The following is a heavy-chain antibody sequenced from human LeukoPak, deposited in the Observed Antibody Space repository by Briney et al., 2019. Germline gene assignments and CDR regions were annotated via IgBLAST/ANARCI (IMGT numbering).Heavy chain of an antibody. J-gene: IGHJ5*02. D-gene: IGHD2-2*01. V-gene: IGHV3-23*01. CDR1: GFTLCSYS. CDR2: ISGSGGST. CDR3: AKDPGCTSCFHGFDP. Sequence: GSLKLSFSGSGFTLCSYSMNWGRQAPGKGPEWVPAISGSGGSTYYADSVKGRFTISRDNSKNTLYLQMNSLRAEDTAVYYCAKDPGCTSCFHGFDPWGQGTLVTVSS.